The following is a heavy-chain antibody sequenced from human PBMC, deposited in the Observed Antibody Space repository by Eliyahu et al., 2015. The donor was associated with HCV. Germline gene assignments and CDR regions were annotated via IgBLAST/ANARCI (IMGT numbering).Heavy chain of an antibody. D-gene: IGHD3-22*01. J-gene: IGHJ4*02. CDR2: ISGSGGST. CDR1: GFSFSXYA. V-gene: IGHV3-23*01. CDR3: AKGKDYYDSSGYSYFDY. Sequence: EVQLLESGGGLVQPGGSLRLSCAASGFSFSXYALXWVRQAPGKGLEGVSAISGSGGSTNYADSVKGRFTISRDNSENTLYLQMNSLRAEDTAVYYCAKGKDYYDSSGYSYFDYWGQGSLVTVSS.